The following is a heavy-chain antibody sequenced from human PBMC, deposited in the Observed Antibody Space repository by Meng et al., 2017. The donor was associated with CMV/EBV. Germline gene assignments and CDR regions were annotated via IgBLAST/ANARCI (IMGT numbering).Heavy chain of an antibody. CDR2: IIPILGIA. CDR3: ARRLSTYDFWSGYSSRGMDV. D-gene: IGHD3-3*01. Sequence: KVSCKASGGTFSSYAISWVRQAPGQGLEWMGGIIPILGIANYAQKFQGRVTITADKSTSTAYMELSSLRSEDTAVYYCARRLSTYDFWSGYSSRGMDVWGQGTTVTVSS. CDR1: GGTFSSYA. V-gene: IGHV1-69*10. J-gene: IGHJ6*02.